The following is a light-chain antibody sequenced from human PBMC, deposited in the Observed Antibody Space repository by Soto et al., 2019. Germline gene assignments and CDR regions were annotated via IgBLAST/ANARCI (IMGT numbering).Light chain of an antibody. J-gene: IGLJ1*01. CDR3: AAWDDILNCYV. CDR2: NNN. Sequence: QSVLTQPPSASGTPGQRVTISCSGGSSNIGTNAVNWYQQLPGTAPKLLIYNNNQRPSGVPDRFSGSKSGTSASLAISGLQSEDEADYYCAAWDDILNCYVFLTCPKGTVL. CDR1: SSNIGTNA. V-gene: IGLV1-44*01.